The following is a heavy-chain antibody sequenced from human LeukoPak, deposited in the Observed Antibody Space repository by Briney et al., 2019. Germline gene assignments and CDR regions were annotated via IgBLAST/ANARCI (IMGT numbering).Heavy chain of an antibody. CDR2: ISSSSSYT. V-gene: IGHV3-11*06. D-gene: IGHD6-19*01. J-gene: IGHJ6*04. Sequence: GGSLRLSCAASGFTFSDYYMSWIRQAPGKGLEWVSYISSSSSYTNYADSVKSRFTISRDNAKNSLYLQMNSLRAEDTAVYYCARDDRSGPPDYYYGMDVWGKGTTVTVSS. CDR3: ARDDRSGPPDYYYGMDV. CDR1: GFTFSDYY.